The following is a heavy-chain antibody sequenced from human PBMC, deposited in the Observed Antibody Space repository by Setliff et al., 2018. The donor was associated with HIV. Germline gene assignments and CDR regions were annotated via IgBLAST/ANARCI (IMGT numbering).Heavy chain of an antibody. Sequence: SETLSLTCTVSGGSISSGDYFLSWIRQAPGKGLEWIGCIYYSGSAYYNPSLQRRVTISVDTSKNQVSLKLNSMTAADTAVYYCARVIMAVAGTPYHFWFDPWGQGTLVTVSS. V-gene: IGHV4-30-4*08. J-gene: IGHJ5*02. D-gene: IGHD6-19*01. CDR2: IYYSGSA. CDR1: GGSISSGDYF. CDR3: ARVIMAVAGTPYHFWFDP.